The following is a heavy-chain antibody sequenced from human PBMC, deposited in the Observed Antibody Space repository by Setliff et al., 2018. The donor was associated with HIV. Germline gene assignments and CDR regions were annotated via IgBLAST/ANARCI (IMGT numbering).Heavy chain of an antibody. J-gene: IGHJ4*02. Sequence: GGSLRLSCAASGFTFSSYWMSWVRQAPGKGLEWVAKIKQDGSEKYYVDSVKGRFSISRDNSKYTLSLQMNRLKPEDSGVYYCAPVSGTYYDSSGYEGVEPFDFWGQGIPVTVSS. CDR1: GFTFSSYW. CDR2: IKQDGSEK. D-gene: IGHD3-22*01. CDR3: APVSGTYYDSSGYEGVEPFDF. V-gene: IGHV3-7*01.